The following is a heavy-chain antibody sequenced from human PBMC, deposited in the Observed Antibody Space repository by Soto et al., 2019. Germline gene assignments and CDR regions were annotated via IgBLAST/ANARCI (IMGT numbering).Heavy chain of an antibody. D-gene: IGHD5-12*01. CDR2: ISYDGSNK. V-gene: IGHV3-30-3*01. Sequence: QVQLVESGGGVVQPGRSLRLSCAASGFTFSSYAMHWVRQAPGNGLEWVEVISYDGSNKYYADSVKGRFTISRDNSKNTLYLQMNSLRAEDTAVYYCARESDIVATNPTFDYWGQGTLVTVSS. CDR3: ARESDIVATNPTFDY. CDR1: GFTFSSYA. J-gene: IGHJ4*02.